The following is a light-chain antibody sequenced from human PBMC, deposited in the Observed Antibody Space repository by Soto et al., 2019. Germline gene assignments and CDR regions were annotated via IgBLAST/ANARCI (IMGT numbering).Light chain of an antibody. CDR1: QSISSY. J-gene: IGKJ3*01. CDR3: QQSYRTLT. CDR2: AAS. Sequence: DIQMTQSPSSLSASVGDRVTITCRASQSISSYLNWYQQKPGKAPKLLIYAASSLQSGVPSRFSGSGSGTDFTLTISSLQPDDFATYYCQQSYRTLTFGPGTNVDIK. V-gene: IGKV1-39*01.